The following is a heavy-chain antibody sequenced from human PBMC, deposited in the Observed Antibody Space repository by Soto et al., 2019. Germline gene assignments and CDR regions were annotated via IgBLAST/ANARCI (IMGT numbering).Heavy chain of an antibody. CDR3: ARGVTYYYERSAYYCDY. CDR1: GGTFSSYA. CDR2: IIPIFGTA. Sequence: SVKVSCKASGGTFSSYAFSWVRQAPGQGLEWMGGIIPIFGTANYAQKFQGRVTITADESTSTAYMELSSLRSEDTAVYYCARGVTYYYERSAYYCDYWGQGTLVTVSS. J-gene: IGHJ4*02. D-gene: IGHD3-22*01. V-gene: IGHV1-69*13.